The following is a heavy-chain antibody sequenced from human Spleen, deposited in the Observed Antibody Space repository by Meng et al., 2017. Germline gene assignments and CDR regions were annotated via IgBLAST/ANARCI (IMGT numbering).Heavy chain of an antibody. Sequence: SETLSLTCTVSGGSISSYYWSWIRQPPGKGLEWIGYIYYSGSTNYNPSLKSRVTISVDTSKNHFSLKLSSVTAADTAVYYCHRLGNGGVIAFWGQGTLVTVSS. CDR1: GGSISSYY. CDR2: IYYSGST. V-gene: IGHV4-59*12. J-gene: IGHJ4*02. CDR3: HRLGNGGVIAF. D-gene: IGHD3-16*02.